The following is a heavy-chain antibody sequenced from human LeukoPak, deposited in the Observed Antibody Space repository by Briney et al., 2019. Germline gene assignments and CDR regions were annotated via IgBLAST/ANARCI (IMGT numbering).Heavy chain of an antibody. CDR2: ISSSGSTI. D-gene: IGHD3-10*01. Sequence: GGSLRLSCAASGFTFSDYYMSWIRQAPGKGLEWVSYISSSGSTIYYADSVKGRFTISRDNSKNTLYLQMNSLRAEDTAVYYCAKDRDYYGSGSKRFDYWGQGTLVTVSS. CDR1: GFTFSDYY. CDR3: AKDRDYYGSGSKRFDY. V-gene: IGHV3-11*01. J-gene: IGHJ4*02.